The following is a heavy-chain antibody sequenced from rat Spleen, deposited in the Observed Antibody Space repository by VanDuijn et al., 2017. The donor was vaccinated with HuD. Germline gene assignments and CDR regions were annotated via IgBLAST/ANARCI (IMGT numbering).Heavy chain of an antibody. J-gene: IGHJ2*01. CDR1: GFTFSDYA. Sequence: EVQLVESGGGLVQPGGSLILSCAASGFTFSDYAMAWVRQAPKKGLEWVAAIIYDGSNTYYRDSVKGRFTISRDNAESTLYLQMDSLRSEDTAIYYCARPTTGIPFNYWGQGVMVTVSS. CDR3: ARPTTGIPFNY. V-gene: IGHV5-17*01. D-gene: IGHD1-9*01. CDR2: IIYDGSNT.